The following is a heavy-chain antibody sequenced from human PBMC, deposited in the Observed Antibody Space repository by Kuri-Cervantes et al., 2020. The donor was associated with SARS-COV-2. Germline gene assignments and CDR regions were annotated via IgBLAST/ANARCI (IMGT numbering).Heavy chain of an antibody. Sequence: GGSLRLSCAASGFTFSSYAMSWVRQAPGKGLEWVSAISGSGGSTYYADSVKGRFTISRDNSKNTLYLQMNSLRAEDTAVYYCAKDREDIVVVPAAHSPDAFDTWGQGTMVTVSS. CDR1: GFTFSSYA. J-gene: IGHJ3*02. CDR2: ISGSGGST. V-gene: IGHV3-23*01. CDR3: AKDREDIVVVPAAHSPDAFDT. D-gene: IGHD2-2*01.